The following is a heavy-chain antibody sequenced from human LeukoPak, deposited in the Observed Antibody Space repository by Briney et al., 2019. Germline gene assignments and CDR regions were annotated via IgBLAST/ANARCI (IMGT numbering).Heavy chain of an antibody. CDR3: VIGFRNYERGSFVF. CDR2: IYYSGST. J-gene: IGHJ4*02. V-gene: IGHV4-59*01. Sequence: SETLSLTCTVSGGSISSYYWSWIRQRPGKGRERIGYIYYSGSTNYNPSLKSRVTISVDTSKNQFSLKLSSVAAADTAVYCCVIGFRNYERGSFVFWGQGTLVTVSS. CDR1: GGSISSYY. D-gene: IGHD4-11*01.